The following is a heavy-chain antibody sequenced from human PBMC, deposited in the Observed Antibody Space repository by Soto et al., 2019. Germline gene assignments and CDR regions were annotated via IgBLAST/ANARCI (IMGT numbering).Heavy chain of an antibody. D-gene: IGHD1-1*01. CDR1: GFMFPNFG. J-gene: IGHJ6*02. V-gene: IGHV3-30*18. CDR3: AKARGANNWANYYGLDV. CDR2: ITYEGSNT. Sequence: QVQLVESGGGVVQPGRSLRLSCAASGFMFPNFGMHWVRQAPGKELEWLALITYEGSNTHYADAVKGRFTISRDNGKNTVSLQMDNLRTEDAAIYYCAKARGANNWANYYGLDVWGQGTTVTVS.